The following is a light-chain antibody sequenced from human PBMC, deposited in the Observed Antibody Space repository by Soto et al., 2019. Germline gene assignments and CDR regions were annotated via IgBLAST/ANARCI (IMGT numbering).Light chain of an antibody. CDR2: EVS. V-gene: IGLV2-14*01. Sequence: QSVLTQPASVSGSPGQSITISCSGSSSDIGSYNYVAWYQQLPGKTPKLMIYEVSNRPSGVSHRFSGSKSGNTASLTISGLQAEDEADYYCISYSVSSTSYVFGTGTKVTVL. CDR3: ISYSVSSTSYV. J-gene: IGLJ1*01. CDR1: SSDIGSYNY.